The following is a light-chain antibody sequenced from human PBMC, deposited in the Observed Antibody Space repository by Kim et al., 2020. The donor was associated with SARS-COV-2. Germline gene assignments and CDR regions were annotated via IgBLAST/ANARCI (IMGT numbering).Light chain of an antibody. CDR2: WAS. V-gene: IGKV4-1*01. Sequence: DIVMTQSPDSLAVSLGERATINCKSSQSVLYSSNNRNYLAWYQQKPGQPPKLLIYWASTRESGVPDRFTGSGSGTDFTLTISSLQAEDAAVYYCQQYYNVPPYTFGQETKLEIK. CDR3: QQYYNVPPYT. J-gene: IGKJ2*01. CDR1: QSVLYSSNNRNY.